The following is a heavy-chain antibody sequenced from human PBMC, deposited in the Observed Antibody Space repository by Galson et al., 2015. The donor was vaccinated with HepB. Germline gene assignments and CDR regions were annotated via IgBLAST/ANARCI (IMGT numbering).Heavy chain of an antibody. D-gene: IGHD3-22*01. CDR2: ISSSSSYI. Sequence: SLRLSCAASGFTFSYYTFHWVRQAPGKGLEWVSSISSSSSYIYYADSVKGRFTISRDNAKNSLYLQMNSLRAEDTAVYYCARAGGKKYYYDSSGSRQSDAFDIWGQGTMVTVSS. V-gene: IGHV3-21*01. CDR1: GFTFSYYT. J-gene: IGHJ3*02. CDR3: ARAGGKKYYYDSSGSRQSDAFDI.